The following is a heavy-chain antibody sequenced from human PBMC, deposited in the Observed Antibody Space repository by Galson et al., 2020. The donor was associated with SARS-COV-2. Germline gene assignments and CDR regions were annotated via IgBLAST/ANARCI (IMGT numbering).Heavy chain of an antibody. CDR1: GGSVSSSSYC. D-gene: IGHD3-10*01. CDR2: IFYSGST. J-gene: IGHJ6*02. V-gene: IGHV4-61*03. CDR3: AKVGNTMVEWRYYYYGMDV. Sequence: ETLSLTCTVSGGSVSSSSYCWSWIRQPPGKGLEWIGHIFYSGSTNYNPSLKSRVTISLDTTKNHFSLRLSSVTAADTAVYYCAKVGNTMVEWRYYYYGMDVWGPGTTVTVSS.